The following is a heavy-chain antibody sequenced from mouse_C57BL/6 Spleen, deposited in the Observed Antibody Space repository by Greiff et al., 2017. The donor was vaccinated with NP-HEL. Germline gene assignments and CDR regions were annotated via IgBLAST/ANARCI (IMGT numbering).Heavy chain of an antibody. CDR1: GYTFTSYW. J-gene: IGHJ1*03. V-gene: IGHV1-50*01. Sequence: VQLQQPGAELVKPGASVKLSCKASGYTFTSYWMQWVHQRPGQGLEWIGEIDASDSYTNYNQKVKGKVTFTVDTASSTLYMQLSSLTSEEYAAKYCGRKTRVWYFDVWGTGTTVTVSS. CDR2: IDASDSYT. CDR3: GRKTRVWYFDV.